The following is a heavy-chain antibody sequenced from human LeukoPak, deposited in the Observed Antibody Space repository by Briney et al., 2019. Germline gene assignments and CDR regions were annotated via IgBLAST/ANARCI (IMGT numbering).Heavy chain of an antibody. Sequence: TGGSLRLSCSASGFSFSICSMHWVRQAPGKGLEYVSATSSNGGNTNYADSVKGRFTISRDNSKNTLYLQMTGLRAEDTAVYYCVKATVTSSYFDYFDYWGQGTLVTVSS. D-gene: IGHD4-17*01. CDR2: TSSNGGNT. CDR1: GFSFSICS. J-gene: IGHJ4*02. V-gene: IGHV3-64D*09. CDR3: VKATVTSSYFDYFDY.